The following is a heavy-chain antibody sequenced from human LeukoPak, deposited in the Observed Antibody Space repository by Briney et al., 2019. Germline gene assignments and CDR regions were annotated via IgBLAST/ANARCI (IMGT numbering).Heavy chain of an antibody. J-gene: IGHJ6*02. Sequence: SETLSLTCTVSGGSVSSYYWSWIRQPPGKGLEWIGYIYYSGSTNYNPSLKSRVTISVDTSKNQFSLKLSSVTAADTAVYHCARDNWNYGSSMDVWGRGTTVTVSS. CDR1: GGSVSSYY. V-gene: IGHV4-59*02. CDR2: IYYSGST. CDR3: ARDNWNYGSSMDV. D-gene: IGHD1-7*01.